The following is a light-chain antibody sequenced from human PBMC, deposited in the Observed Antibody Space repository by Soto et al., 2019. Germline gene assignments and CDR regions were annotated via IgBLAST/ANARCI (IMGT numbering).Light chain of an antibody. CDR1: ENVRTF. CDR3: QQYGSSPIT. Sequence: VFTQSPATLSLSPGERATLTCRASENVRTFVDWYQQKPGQAPRLLIYGASNRATGIPARFSGSGSGTDFTLTISRLEPEDFAVYYCQQYGSSPITFGQGTRLEIK. J-gene: IGKJ5*01. CDR2: GAS. V-gene: IGKV3-20*01.